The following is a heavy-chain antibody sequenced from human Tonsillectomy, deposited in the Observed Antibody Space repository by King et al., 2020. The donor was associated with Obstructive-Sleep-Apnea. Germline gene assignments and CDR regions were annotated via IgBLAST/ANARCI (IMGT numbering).Heavy chain of an antibody. J-gene: IGHJ4*02. CDR2: ILYDGRNK. Sequence: QLVQSGGGVVEPGRSLRLSCAASGFTFSSYGMHWVRQAPGKGLEWVAVILYDGRNKYYTDSVRGRFTIPRDHSKNTLYLQINSLRAEDTAVYYCAGEYYYGSGRHDYWGQGTLVTVSS. D-gene: IGHD3-10*01. CDR3: AGEYYYGSGRHDY. V-gene: IGHV3-33*01. CDR1: GFTFSSYG.